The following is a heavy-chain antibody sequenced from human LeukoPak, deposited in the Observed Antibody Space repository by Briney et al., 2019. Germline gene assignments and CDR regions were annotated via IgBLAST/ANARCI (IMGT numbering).Heavy chain of an antibody. CDR3: AKGPYYYDSSGYYYDY. Sequence: GGSLRLSCTASGFNFSISYMMWVRQAPGEGLEWVAHIDPDGVDKDYVGSVKDRFIISRDNTKNTLYLQMNSLRAEDTAVYYCAKGPYYYDSSGYYYDYWGQGTLVTVSS. CDR1: GFNFSISY. CDR2: IDPDGVDK. V-gene: IGHV3-7*03. J-gene: IGHJ4*02. D-gene: IGHD3-22*01.